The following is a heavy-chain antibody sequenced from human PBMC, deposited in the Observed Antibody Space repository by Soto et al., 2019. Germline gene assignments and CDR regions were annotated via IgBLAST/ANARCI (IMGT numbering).Heavy chain of an antibody. CDR1: GGTFSSYA. CDR2: IIPIFGTA. Sequence: SVKVSCKASGGTFSSYAISWVRQAPGQGLEWMGGIIPIFGTANYAQKFQGRVTITADESTSTAYMELSSLRSDDTAVYYCARSRHIAAADHNWFDPWGQGTLVTVSS. CDR3: ARSRHIAAADHNWFDP. J-gene: IGHJ5*02. D-gene: IGHD6-13*01. V-gene: IGHV1-69*13.